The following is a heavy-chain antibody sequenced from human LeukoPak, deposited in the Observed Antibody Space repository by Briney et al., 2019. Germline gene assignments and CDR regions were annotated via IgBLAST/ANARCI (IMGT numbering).Heavy chain of an antibody. CDR3: AKDHDNTDYYYYFDS. D-gene: IGHD2-21*02. J-gene: IGHJ4*02. CDR2: ISETGRTT. CDR1: GFSFDA. Sequence: GGSLRISCAASGFSFDAMSWVRQAPGKGLEWVSGISETGRTTSYTDSVKGRFTISRDNSKNTLHLQMNGLRAEDTALYYCAKDHDNTDYYYYFDSWGQGTLVTVSS. V-gene: IGHV3-23*01.